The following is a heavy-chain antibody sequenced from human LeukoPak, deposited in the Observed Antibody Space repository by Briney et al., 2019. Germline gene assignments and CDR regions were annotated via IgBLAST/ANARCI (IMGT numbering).Heavy chain of an antibody. CDR2: INPNSGGT. CDR3: AYDLVVVAATPV. Sequence: ASVKVSCKASGYTFTGYYMHWVRQAPGQGVEWMGRINPNSGGTNYAQKFQGRVTMTRDTSISTAYLELSRLRSDDTAVYYCAYDLVVVAATPVWGQGTLVTVSS. D-gene: IGHD2-15*01. CDR1: GYTFTGYY. V-gene: IGHV1-2*06. J-gene: IGHJ4*02.